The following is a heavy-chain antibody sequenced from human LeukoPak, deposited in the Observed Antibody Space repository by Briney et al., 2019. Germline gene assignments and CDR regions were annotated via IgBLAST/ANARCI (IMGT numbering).Heavy chain of an antibody. CDR3: AKEVARRTGGFDP. Sequence: SETLSLTCTVSAYSISNDYYWVWIRPPPGKGLEWIGSIYYSGTTYYNPSLKSRVTISVDTSRNQFSLKLSSVTAADTAVYYCAKEVARRTGGFDPWGQGTLVTVSS. D-gene: IGHD3/OR15-3a*01. CDR1: AYSISNDYY. J-gene: IGHJ5*02. V-gene: IGHV4-38-2*02. CDR2: IYYSGTT.